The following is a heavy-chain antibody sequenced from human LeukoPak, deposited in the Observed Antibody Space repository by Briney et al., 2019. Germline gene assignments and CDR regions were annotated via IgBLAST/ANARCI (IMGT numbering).Heavy chain of an antibody. CDR1: GGSFSGYY. J-gene: IGHJ4*02. V-gene: IGHV4-34*01. D-gene: IGHD3-16*01. Sequence: SETLSLTCAVYGGSFSGYYWSWIRQPPGKGLEWIGSIYYSGSTYYNPSLKSRVTISVDTSKNQFSLKLSSVTAADTAVYYCAREGIMITFGGVMLPNYWGQGTLVTVSS. CDR3: AREGIMITFGGVMLPNY. CDR2: IYYSGST.